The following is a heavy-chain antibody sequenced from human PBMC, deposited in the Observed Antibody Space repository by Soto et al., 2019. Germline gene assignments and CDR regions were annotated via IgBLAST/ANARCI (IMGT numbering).Heavy chain of an antibody. CDR2: INWNSGSI. CDR3: AREGGNLNWFDP. Sequence: GGSLRLSCAASGFTFDDYAMHWVRQAPGKGLEWVSGINWNSGSIGYADSVKGRFTISRDNAKNSLYLQMNSLRDEDTAVYYCAREGGNLNWFDPWGQGTLVTVSS. CDR1: GFTFDDYA. J-gene: IGHJ5*02. D-gene: IGHD1-26*01. V-gene: IGHV3-9*01.